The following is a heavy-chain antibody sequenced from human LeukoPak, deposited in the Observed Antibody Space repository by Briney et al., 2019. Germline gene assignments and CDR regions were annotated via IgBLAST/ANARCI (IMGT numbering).Heavy chain of an antibody. CDR1: GFTFSSYM. D-gene: IGHD3-9*01. CDR3: AGTGYDIIFDY. CDR2: ISSRGSTI. J-gene: IGHJ4*02. V-gene: IGHV3-48*03. Sequence: GGSLRLSCAASGFTFSSYMMNWVRQAPGKGLEWVSYISSRGSTIYYADSVKGRFTISRDNAKNSLYLQMNSLGAEDTAVYYCAGTGYDIIFDYWGQGTLVTVSS.